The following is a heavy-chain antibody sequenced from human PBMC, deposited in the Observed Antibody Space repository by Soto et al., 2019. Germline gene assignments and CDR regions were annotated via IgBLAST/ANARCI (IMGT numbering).Heavy chain of an antibody. J-gene: IGHJ6*02. CDR2: IIPIFGTA. D-gene: IGHD3-22*01. CDR1: GGTFSSYA. CDR3: ARDLFVSSGYWDPFEYYYYGMDV. Sequence: SVKVSCKASGGTFSSYAISWVRQAPGQGLEWMGGIIPIFGTANYAQKFQGRVTITADESTSTAYMELSSLRSEDTAVYYCARDLFVSSGYWDPFEYYYYGMDVWGQGTTVTVSS. V-gene: IGHV1-69*13.